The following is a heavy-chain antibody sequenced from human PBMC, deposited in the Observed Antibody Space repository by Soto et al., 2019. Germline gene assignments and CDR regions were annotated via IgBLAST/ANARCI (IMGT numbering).Heavy chain of an antibody. D-gene: IGHD6-13*01. CDR3: VRDSGAKLSRS. V-gene: IGHV1-69*13. CDR1: GGTFSSYR. J-gene: IGHJ4*02. Sequence: SVKVSCKASGGTFSSYRINWVRQAPGQGLEWVGGIVPIYRTADYAQKFQGRVTITADESARTSYMELRSLKSQDTAVYYCVRDSGAKLSRSWGQGTLVTVSS. CDR2: IVPIYRTA.